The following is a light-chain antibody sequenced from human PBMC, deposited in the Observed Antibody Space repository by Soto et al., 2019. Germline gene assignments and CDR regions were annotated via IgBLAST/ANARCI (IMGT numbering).Light chain of an antibody. J-gene: IGLJ7*01. Sequence: QAVVTQPPSASGAPGQRVTISCSGSSSNIGTNTVNWYQQLPGTAPKLLIYSDNQRPSGVPDRFSGSKSGTSASLAISGLQSEDEADYYCAAWDDSLNGPVFXXGTQLTVL. CDR3: AAWDDSLNGPV. CDR1: SSNIGTNT. V-gene: IGLV1-44*01. CDR2: SDN.